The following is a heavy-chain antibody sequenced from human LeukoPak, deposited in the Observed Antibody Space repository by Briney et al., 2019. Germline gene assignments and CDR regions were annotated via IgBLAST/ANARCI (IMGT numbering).Heavy chain of an antibody. CDR3: ARSSALGYSSGWIFDY. J-gene: IGHJ4*02. CDR2: TSAYNGNT. D-gene: IGHD6-19*01. V-gene: IGHV1-18*01. Sequence: EASVKVSCKASGYTFTSYGISWVRQAPGQGLEWMGWTSAYNGNTNYAQKLQGRVTMTTDTSTSTAYMELRSLRSDDTAVYYCARSSALGYSSGWIFDYWGQGTLVTVSS. CDR1: GYTFTSYG.